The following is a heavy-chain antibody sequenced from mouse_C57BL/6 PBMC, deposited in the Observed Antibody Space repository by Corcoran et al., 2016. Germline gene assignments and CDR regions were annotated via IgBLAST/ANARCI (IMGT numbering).Heavy chain of an antibody. CDR3: AIIGSGFYGYFDV. Sequence: EFQLQQSGPELVKPGASVKISCKASGYSFTDYHMNWVKQSNRKSLEWIGVINPNYGTTSYNQKFKGKATLTVDKSSSTAYMQLNSLTSEDSAGYYWAIIGSGFYGYFDVGGTGTTVTVSS. V-gene: IGHV1-39*01. CDR2: INPNYGTT. J-gene: IGHJ1*03. CDR1: GYSFTDYH. D-gene: IGHD1-1*01.